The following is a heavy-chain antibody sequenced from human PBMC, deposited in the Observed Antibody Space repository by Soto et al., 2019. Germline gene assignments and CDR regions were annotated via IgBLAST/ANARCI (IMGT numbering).Heavy chain of an antibody. CDR1: GFSLSTSGVG. CDR3: AHGIGGIATRN. Sequence: QITLKESGPTLVKPTQTLTLTCTSSGFSLSTSGVGVGWIRQPPGKALEWLALIYWADDKRYSPSLKSRLTITKDTSKNQVVLTMTNMDPVDTATYDCAHGIGGIATRNWGQGTTVTVSS. J-gene: IGHJ6*02. CDR2: IYWADDK. V-gene: IGHV2-5*02. D-gene: IGHD6-13*01.